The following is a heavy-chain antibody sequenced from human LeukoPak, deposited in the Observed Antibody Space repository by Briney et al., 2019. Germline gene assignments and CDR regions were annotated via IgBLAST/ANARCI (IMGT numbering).Heavy chain of an antibody. Sequence: PAGSLRLSCAASGFTVSSNYMSWVRQAPGKGLEWVSVIYSGGSTYYADSVKGRFTISRDNSKNTLYLQMNSLRAEDTAVYYCARDSPVGSHDYWGQGTLVTVSS. CDR3: ARDSPVGSHDY. V-gene: IGHV3-53*01. CDR2: IYSGGST. D-gene: IGHD1-26*01. CDR1: GFTVSSNY. J-gene: IGHJ4*02.